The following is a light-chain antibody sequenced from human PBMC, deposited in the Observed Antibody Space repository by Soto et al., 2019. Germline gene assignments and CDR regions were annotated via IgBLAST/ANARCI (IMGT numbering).Light chain of an antibody. CDR1: QSVSSN. J-gene: IGKJ5*01. Sequence: IVLTQSPGTLSLSPGERATLSCRASQSVSSNLAWYQQKPGQAPRLLIYGASARALGIPDRFSGSGSGTDFTLTISRLEPEDFAVYYCQQYGSSLITFGQGTRLEIK. V-gene: IGKV3-20*01. CDR2: GAS. CDR3: QQYGSSLIT.